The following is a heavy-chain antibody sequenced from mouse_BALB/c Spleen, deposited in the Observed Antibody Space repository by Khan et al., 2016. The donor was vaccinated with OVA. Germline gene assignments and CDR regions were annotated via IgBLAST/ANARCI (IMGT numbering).Heavy chain of an antibody. V-gene: IGHV1-7*01. CDR2: INPSTGYT. CDR3: ANHGSSSAWLTY. J-gene: IGHJ3*01. D-gene: IGHD1-1*01. CDR1: GYTFTSYW. Sequence: QVQLKQSGAELAKPGASVKMSCKASGYTFTSYWMHWVKQRPAQGLEWIGYINPSTGYTEYNQRFKDKATLTADKSSSTAYMQLSSLTSEESAVYYCANHGSSSAWLTYWGQGTLVTVSA.